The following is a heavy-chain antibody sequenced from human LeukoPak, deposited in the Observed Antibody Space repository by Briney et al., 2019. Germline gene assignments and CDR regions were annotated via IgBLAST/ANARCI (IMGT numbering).Heavy chain of an antibody. CDR1: GFTFSSYW. CDR2: INQNGGTR. Sequence: GGSLRLSCAASGFTFSSYWMSWVRQAPGKGLEWVAFINQNGGTRYYVDSVKGRFTISRENAKNSLFLQMNSLRVEDTAMYYCVRDCSSVNCPPTDFYGLGVWGQGTTVTVSS. D-gene: IGHD1-1*01. J-gene: IGHJ6*02. CDR3: VRDCSSVNCPPTDFYGLGV. V-gene: IGHV3-7*03.